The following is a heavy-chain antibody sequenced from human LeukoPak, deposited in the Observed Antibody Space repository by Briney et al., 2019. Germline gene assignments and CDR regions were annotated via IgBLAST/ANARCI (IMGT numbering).Heavy chain of an antibody. J-gene: IGHJ5*02. CDR1: GFTFSGFA. CDR3: TKERGGGGRRINLMVGGYGP. V-gene: IGHV3-30*04. CDR2: TSCHGRDK. Sequence: PGGSLRLSCAGSGFTFSGFAMHWVRQAPGKGLEWVAATSCHGRDKYYADAVSGRFTISRDNSKNTLHLEMNSLRTDDTAVYYCTKERGGGGRRINLMVGGYGPWGQGTQVTVSS. D-gene: IGHD3-22*01.